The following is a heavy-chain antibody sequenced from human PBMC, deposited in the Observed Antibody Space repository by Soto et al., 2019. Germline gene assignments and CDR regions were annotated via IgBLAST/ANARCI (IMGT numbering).Heavy chain of an antibody. Sequence: EVQLVESGGGLVQPGGSLRLSCAASGFTFSSYAMHWVRQAPGKGLEYVSAISSNGGSTYYANSVKGRFTISRDNSKKTLYLQMGSLRAEDMAVYYCARVWANSGVGSVDYWGQGTLVTVSS. CDR3: ARVWANSGVGSVDY. CDR1: GFTFSSYA. J-gene: IGHJ4*02. D-gene: IGHD1-26*01. CDR2: ISSNGGST. V-gene: IGHV3-64*01.